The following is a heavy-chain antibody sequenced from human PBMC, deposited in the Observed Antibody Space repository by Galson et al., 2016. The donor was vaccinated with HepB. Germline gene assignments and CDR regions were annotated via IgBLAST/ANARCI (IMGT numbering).Heavy chain of an antibody. V-gene: IGHV4-59*02. CDR1: DDSVNSYS. J-gene: IGHJ6*03. CDR2: IYSNGTS. Sequence: LSLTCTVSDDSVNSYSWTWIRQPPGKGLEWIGNIYSNGTSIHNPSLKSRVTISIHTSRNEFSLRLSSLTAADTAVYYCARVRRYNKSPGHYFYYIDVWGKGTAVTVSS. D-gene: IGHD1-14*01. CDR3: ARVRRYNKSPGHYFYYIDV.